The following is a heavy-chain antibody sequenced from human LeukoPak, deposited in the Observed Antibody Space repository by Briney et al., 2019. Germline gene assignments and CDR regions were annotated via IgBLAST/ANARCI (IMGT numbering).Heavy chain of an antibody. Sequence: ASVKVSCKASGYTFTSYGISWVRQAPGQGLEWMGWTSAYNGNTNYTQKLQGRVTMTTDTSTSTAYMELRSLRSDDTAVYYCARAVYDILTGSERYFDYWGQGTLVTVSS. CDR1: GYTFTSYG. CDR3: ARAVYDILTGSERYFDY. J-gene: IGHJ4*02. D-gene: IGHD3-9*01. V-gene: IGHV1-18*01. CDR2: TSAYNGNT.